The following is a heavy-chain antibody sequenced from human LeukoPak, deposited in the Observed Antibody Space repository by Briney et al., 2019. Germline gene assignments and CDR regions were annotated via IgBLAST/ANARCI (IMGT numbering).Heavy chain of an antibody. J-gene: IGHJ6*02. V-gene: IGHV1-2*02. CDR3: ARVSGSYTLIYYYALDV. CDR2: INPHSGGT. Sequence: ASVKVSCKASGYTFTPYYMYWVRQAPGQGLEWMGCINPHSGGTNYAQKFHGRVTLSRDKSISTEYMELSRLGSDDTAVYYCARVSGSYTLIYYYALDVWGQGTTVTVSS. D-gene: IGHD1-26*01. CDR1: GYTFTPYY.